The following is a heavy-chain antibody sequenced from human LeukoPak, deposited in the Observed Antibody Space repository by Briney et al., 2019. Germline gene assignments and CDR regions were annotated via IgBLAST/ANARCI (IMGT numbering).Heavy chain of an antibody. Sequence: GGSLRLSCAASGLTFSSYSMNWVRQAPGKGLEWVSSISSSSSYIYYADSVKGRFTISRDNAKNSLYLQMNSLRAEHTAVYYCARAGYSSSWYRGSGGDYWGQGTLVTVSS. J-gene: IGHJ4*02. CDR1: GLTFSSYS. D-gene: IGHD6-13*01. CDR3: ARAGYSSSWYRGSGGDY. CDR2: ISSSSSYI. V-gene: IGHV3-21*01.